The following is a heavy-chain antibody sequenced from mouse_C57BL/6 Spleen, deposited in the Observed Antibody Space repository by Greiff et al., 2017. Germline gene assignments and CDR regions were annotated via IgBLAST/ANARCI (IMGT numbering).Heavy chain of an antibody. CDR1: GYAFTNYL. V-gene: IGHV1-54*01. Sequence: QVQLQQSGAELVRPGTSVKVSCKASGYAFTNYLIEWVKQRPGQGLEWIGVINPGSGGTNYNEKFKGKATLTADKSSSTAYMQLSSLTSEDSAVYFCAREDDYDRDFAYWGQGTLVTVSA. CDR2: INPGSGGT. J-gene: IGHJ3*01. D-gene: IGHD2-4*01. CDR3: AREDDYDRDFAY.